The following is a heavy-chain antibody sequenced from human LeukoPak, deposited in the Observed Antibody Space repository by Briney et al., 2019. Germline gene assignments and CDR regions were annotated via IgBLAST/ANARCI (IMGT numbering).Heavy chain of an antibody. J-gene: IGHJ4*02. CDR3: ARQTGSGLFILP. CDR2: IYYSGNT. CDR1: GVSISSSNSY. D-gene: IGHD3/OR15-3a*01. V-gene: IGHV4-39*01. Sequence: SEALSLTCTVSGVSISSSNSYWGWIRQPPGKGLEWIGSIYYSGNTYYNASLKSQVSISIDTSKNQFSLRLTSVTAADTAVYYCARQTGSGLFILPGGQGTLVSVSS.